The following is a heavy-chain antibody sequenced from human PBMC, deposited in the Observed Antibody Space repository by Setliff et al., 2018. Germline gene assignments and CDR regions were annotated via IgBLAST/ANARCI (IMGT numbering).Heavy chain of an antibody. CDR2: IIPMFGT. Sequence: SVKVSCKASGYGFTRYGISWVRQAPGQGLEWMGGIIPMFGTNYAQKFQGRVTITADESTSTAHMELSSLRSEDTAVYYCARDVRHYDILTGYPYYYYYYMDVWGKGTTVTVSS. CDR1: GYGFTRYG. V-gene: IGHV1-69*13. D-gene: IGHD3-9*01. CDR3: ARDVRHYDILTGYPYYYYYYMDV. J-gene: IGHJ6*03.